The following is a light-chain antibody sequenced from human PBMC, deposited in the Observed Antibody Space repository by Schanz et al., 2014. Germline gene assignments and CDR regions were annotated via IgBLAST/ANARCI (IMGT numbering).Light chain of an antibody. Sequence: QSVLTQPASVSGSPGQWITISCTGTSSDIGGYIFVSWYQQHPGKAPKLMIYEVSKRPSGVPDRFSGSQSGNTASLTISGLQAEDESDYYCCSYAGSRWVFGGGTKLTVL. J-gene: IGLJ3*02. CDR3: CSYAGSRWV. CDR2: EVS. V-gene: IGLV2-8*01. CDR1: SSDIGGYIF.